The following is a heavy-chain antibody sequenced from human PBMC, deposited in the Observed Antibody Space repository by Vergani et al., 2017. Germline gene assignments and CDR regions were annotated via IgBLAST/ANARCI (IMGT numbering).Heavy chain of an antibody. V-gene: IGHV3-33*01. J-gene: IGHJ4*02. CDR2: IWYDGSNK. CDR3: ARDSGGNYFDY. CDR1: GFTFSSYG. D-gene: IGHD4-23*01. Sequence: QVQLVESGGGVVQPGRSLSLSCAASGFTFSSYGMHWVRQAPGKGLEWVAVIWYDGSNKYYADSVKGRFTISRDNSKNTLYLQMNSLRAEDTAVYYCARDSGGNYFDYWGQGTLFTVSS.